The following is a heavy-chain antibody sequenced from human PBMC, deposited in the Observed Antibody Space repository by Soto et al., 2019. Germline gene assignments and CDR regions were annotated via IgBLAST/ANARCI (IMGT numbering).Heavy chain of an antibody. CDR3: ARDTLAGHYYFDY. V-gene: IGHV4-59*01. J-gene: IGHJ4*02. D-gene: IGHD6-19*01. Sequence: SXSLTCTVSGGSISSYYWSWIRQPPGKGLEWIGYIYYGGSTNYNPSLKSRVTISVDTSKNQFSLKLSSVTAADTAVYYCARDTLAGHYYFDYWGQGNLVTVSS. CDR2: IYYGGST. CDR1: GGSISSYY.